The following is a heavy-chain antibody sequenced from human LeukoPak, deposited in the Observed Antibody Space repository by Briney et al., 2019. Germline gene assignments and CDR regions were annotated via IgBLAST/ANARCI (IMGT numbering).Heavy chain of an antibody. CDR2: ISWNSGSI. Sequence: GGSLRPSCAASGFTFDDYAMHWVRQAPGKGLEWVSGISWNSGSIGYADSVKGRFTISRDNAKNSLYLQMNSLRAEDTALYYCAKDLTRGVGATPNWFDPWGQGTLVTVSS. J-gene: IGHJ5*02. CDR3: AKDLTRGVGATPNWFDP. V-gene: IGHV3-9*01. D-gene: IGHD1-26*01. CDR1: GFTFDDYA.